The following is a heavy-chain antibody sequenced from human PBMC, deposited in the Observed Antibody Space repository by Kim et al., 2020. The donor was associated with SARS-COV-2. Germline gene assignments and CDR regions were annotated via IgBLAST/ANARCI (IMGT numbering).Heavy chain of an antibody. J-gene: IGHJ3*02. CDR2: ISSSSSYI. Sequence: GGSLRLSCAASGFTFSSYSMNWVHQAPGKGLEWVSSISSSSSYIYYADSVKGRFTISRDNAKNSLYLQMNSLRAEDTAVYYCARTYGIDQLTPGGADAFDIWGQGTMVTISS. CDR3: ARTYGIDQLTPGGADAFDI. V-gene: IGHV3-21*01. CDR1: GFTFSSYS. D-gene: IGHD2-2*01.